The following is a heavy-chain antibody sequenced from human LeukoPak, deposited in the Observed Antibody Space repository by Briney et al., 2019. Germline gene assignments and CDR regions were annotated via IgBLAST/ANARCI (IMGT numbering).Heavy chain of an antibody. Sequence: SETLSLTCTVSGGSISSSSYYWGWIRQPPGKGLEWIGSIYYSGSTYYNPSLKSRVTISVDTSKNQFSLKLSSVTAADTAVYYCARTRYFYGSRSYGAPYYFDYWGQGTLVTVSS. CDR1: GGSISSSSYY. CDR3: ARTRYFYGSRSYGAPYYFDY. CDR2: IYYSGST. J-gene: IGHJ4*02. V-gene: IGHV4-39*07. D-gene: IGHD3-10*01.